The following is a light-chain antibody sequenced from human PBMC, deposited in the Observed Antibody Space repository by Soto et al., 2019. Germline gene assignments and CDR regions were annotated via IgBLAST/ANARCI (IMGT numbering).Light chain of an antibody. CDR3: SSYINSITFVV. CDR2: EVS. CDR1: SSDVGANNY. Sequence: QSALTQPASVSGSPGQPIAISCTGTSSDVGANNYVSWYQHHPGKAPKLLIYEVSNRPSGVSSRFSGSKSGNTASLTISGLQAEDEADYYCSSYINSITFVVFGGGTKLTVL. J-gene: IGLJ2*01. V-gene: IGLV2-14*01.